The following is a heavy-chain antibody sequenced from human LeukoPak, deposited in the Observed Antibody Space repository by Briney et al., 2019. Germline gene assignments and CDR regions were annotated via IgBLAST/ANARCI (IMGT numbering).Heavy chain of an antibody. J-gene: IGHJ3*02. Sequence: SETLSLTCAVYGGSFSGYYWSWIRQPPGKGLEWIGEINHSGSTNYNPSLKSRVTISVDTSKNQFSLKLSSVTAADTAVYYCARHQVYSSAARAFDIWGQGTMVIVSS. CDR3: ARHQVYSSAARAFDI. CDR2: INHSGST. V-gene: IGHV4-34*01. CDR1: GGSFSGYY. D-gene: IGHD6-19*01.